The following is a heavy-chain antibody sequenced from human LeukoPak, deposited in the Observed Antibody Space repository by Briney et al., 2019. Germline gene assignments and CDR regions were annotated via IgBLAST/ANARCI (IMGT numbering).Heavy chain of an antibody. Sequence: QSGGSLRLSCAASGFTFTNYWMHWVGQAPGEGLMWVSRINSDGSSTSYADSVKGRFTISRDNAKNTLYLQMNSLRAEDTAVYYCVRADTSGYAVFDYWGQGALVTVSS. CDR3: VRADTSGYAVFDY. J-gene: IGHJ4*02. CDR2: INSDGSST. CDR1: GFTFTNYW. D-gene: IGHD3-22*01. V-gene: IGHV3-74*01.